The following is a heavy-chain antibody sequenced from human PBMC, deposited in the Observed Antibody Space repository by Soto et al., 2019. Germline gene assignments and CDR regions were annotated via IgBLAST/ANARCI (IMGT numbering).Heavy chain of an antibody. J-gene: IGHJ4*02. CDR1: GLTFSNYA. D-gene: IGHD2-15*01. CDR3: AEWTGRYCSGGRCYLDDPFDY. CDR2: ISGSAAST. Sequence: EVHLLESGGDLVQPGGSLRLSCAASGLTFSNYAMSWVRQAPGKGLDWVSGISGSAASTFYADSVKGRFTISRANSTNTLYLQMNSLRAEDTAVYYCAEWTGRYCSGGRCYLDDPFDYWGQGTLVTVSS. V-gene: IGHV3-23*01.